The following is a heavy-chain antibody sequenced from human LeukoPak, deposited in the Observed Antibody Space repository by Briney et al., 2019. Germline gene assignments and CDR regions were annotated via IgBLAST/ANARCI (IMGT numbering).Heavy chain of an antibody. J-gene: IGHJ6*03. D-gene: IGHD1-7*01. V-gene: IGHV4-34*01. CDR3: ARGPITGTTEYYYYYYMDV. CDR2: INHSGST. CDR1: GGSFSGYY. Sequence: SETLSLTCAVYGGSFSGYYWSWIRQPPGKGLEWIGEINHSGSTNYNPSLKSRVTISVDTSKNQFSLKLSSVTAADTAVYYCARGPITGTTEYYYYYYMDVWGKGTTVTVSS.